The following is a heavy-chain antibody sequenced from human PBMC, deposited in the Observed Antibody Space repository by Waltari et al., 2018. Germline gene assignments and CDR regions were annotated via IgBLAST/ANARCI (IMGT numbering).Heavy chain of an antibody. CDR3: ARHYLYYGSGRFGY. V-gene: IGHV4-38-2*01. CDR2: IYHSGGT. Sequence: QVQLQESGPGLVKPSETLSLTCAVSGYSISSGYYWGWIRRPPGKGREWIGSIYHSGGTYYHPSLKSRVTISGDTSKNQFSLKRSSVTAADTAVYYCARHYLYYGSGRFGYWGQGTLVTVSS. D-gene: IGHD3-10*01. J-gene: IGHJ4*02. CDR1: GYSISSGYY.